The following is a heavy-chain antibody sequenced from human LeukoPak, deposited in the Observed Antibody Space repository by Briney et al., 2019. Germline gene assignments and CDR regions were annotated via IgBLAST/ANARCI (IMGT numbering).Heavy chain of an antibody. CDR2: IYYSGST. J-gene: IGHJ4*02. V-gene: IGHV4-59*01. CDR3: ARGIDDFWSGYSYFDY. D-gene: IGHD3-3*01. Sequence: WETLSLTCTVSGGSISSYYWSWIRQPPGKGLEWIGYIYYSGSTNYNPSLKSRVTISVDTSKNQFSLKLSSVTAADTAVYYCARGIDDFWSGYSYFDYWGQGTLVTVSS. CDR1: GGSISSYY.